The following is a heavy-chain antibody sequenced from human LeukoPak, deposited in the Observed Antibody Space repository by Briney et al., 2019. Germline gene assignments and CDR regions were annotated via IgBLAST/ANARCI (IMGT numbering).Heavy chain of an antibody. V-gene: IGHV1-2*02. CDR1: GYTFTGYY. CDR3: GTLLSNGPFDY. Sequence: ASVKVSCKASGYTFTGYYMHWVRQAPGQGLEWMGWIYPNSGAIKYAQKFQGRVTMTRDTSISTAYMELSGLRSDDTAVYYCGTLLSNGPFDYWGQGSLVTVSS. CDR2: IYPNSGAI. J-gene: IGHJ4*02.